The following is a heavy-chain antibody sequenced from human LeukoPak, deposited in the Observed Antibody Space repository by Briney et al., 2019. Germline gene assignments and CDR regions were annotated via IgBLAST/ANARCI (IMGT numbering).Heavy chain of an antibody. V-gene: IGHV3-15*04. J-gene: IGHJ6*02. D-gene: IGHD5-12*01. CDR3: TTEATWNYGMDV. CDR1: GFTFSSYA. Sequence: GGSLRLSCAASGFTFSSYAMSWVRQAPGKGLEWVARIESKTDGGTTDYAAPVKYRFIISRDDSKTTVYLQMNSLIIEDTAVYYCTTEATWNYGMDVWGQGTTVTVSS. CDR2: IESKTDGGTT.